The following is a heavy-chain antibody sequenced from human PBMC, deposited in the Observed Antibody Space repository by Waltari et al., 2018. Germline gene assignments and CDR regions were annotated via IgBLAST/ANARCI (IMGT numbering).Heavy chain of an antibody. Sequence: EVQLVESGGGLVQPGGSLRLSCAASGMTFTTYSLNWVRQAPRKGRAWISYVSGDSGYIYYADSVRGRFTISRDNAQNSMYLQMNNLRADDTAVYYCAGIRRGFWFFDLWGRGTLVTVSS. J-gene: IGHJ2*01. V-gene: IGHV3-48*04. CDR2: VSGDSGYI. D-gene: IGHD3-10*01. CDR1: GMTFTTYS. CDR3: AGIRRGFWFFDL.